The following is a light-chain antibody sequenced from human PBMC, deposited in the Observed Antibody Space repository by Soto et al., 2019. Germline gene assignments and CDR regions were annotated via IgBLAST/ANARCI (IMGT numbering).Light chain of an antibody. CDR2: GAS. CDR3: QQYGSSPPFT. V-gene: IGKV3-20*01. J-gene: IGKJ4*01. Sequence: EIVLTQSPGTLSLSPGERATLSCRASQSVSSSYLAWYQQKPGQAPRLLIYGASSRATGIPVWFSGSGSGTDFTLTIRRLEHEYFSVLYWQQYGSSPPFTFGGGTKVEIK. CDR1: QSVSSSY.